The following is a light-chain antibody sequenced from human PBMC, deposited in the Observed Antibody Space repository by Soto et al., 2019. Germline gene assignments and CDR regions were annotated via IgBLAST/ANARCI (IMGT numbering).Light chain of an antibody. J-gene: IGLJ2*01. CDR3: QSYDSSLSVV. CDR2: GNS. V-gene: IGLV1-40*01. CDR1: RSNIGAGYD. Sequence: QSVLTQPPSVSGAPGQRVTISCTGSRSNIGAGYDVHWYQQLPGTGPKLLIYGNSNRPSGVPDRFSGSKSGTSASLAITGLQAEDEADYYCQSYDSSLSVVFGGGTKLTVL.